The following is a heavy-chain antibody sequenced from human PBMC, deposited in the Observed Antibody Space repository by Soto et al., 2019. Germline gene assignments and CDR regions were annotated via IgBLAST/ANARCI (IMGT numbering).Heavy chain of an antibody. CDR3: ARFFAAAAGTQGYYYYGMDF. D-gene: IGHD6-13*01. Sequence: GGSLRLSCAASGFTFSSYSMNWVRQAPGKGLEWVSSISSSSSYIYYADSVKGRFTISRDNAKNSLYLQMNSLRAEDTAVYYCARFFAAAAGTQGYYYYGMDFRGQGTTVTVSS. V-gene: IGHV3-21*01. CDR1: GFTFSSYS. J-gene: IGHJ6*02. CDR2: ISSSSSYI.